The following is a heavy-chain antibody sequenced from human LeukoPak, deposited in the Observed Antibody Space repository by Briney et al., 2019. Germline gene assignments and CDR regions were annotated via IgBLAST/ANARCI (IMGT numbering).Heavy chain of an antibody. CDR2: ISGSGGDT. CDR3: AKYDSFDHYYDSSGRFDC. V-gene: IGHV3-23*01. D-gene: IGHD3-22*01. CDR1: GFTLSSYA. Sequence: GGSLRLSCAASGFTLSSYAMSWVRQAPGKGLAWVSAISGSGGDTYYADSVKGRFTISRDNSKNTLFLQMNSLRAEDTAVYYCAKYDSFDHYYDSSGRFDCWGQGTLVTVSS. J-gene: IGHJ4*02.